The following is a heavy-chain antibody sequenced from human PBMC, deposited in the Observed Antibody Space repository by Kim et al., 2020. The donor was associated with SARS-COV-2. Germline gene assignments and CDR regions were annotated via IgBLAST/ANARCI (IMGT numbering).Heavy chain of an antibody. V-gene: IGHV3-30*04. CDR1: GFNFNSYS. D-gene: IGHD5-12*01. CDR3: ARDYGNGYNSIDF. CDR2: VSKDGGEK. Sequence: GGSLRLSCAASGFNFNSYSMHWVRQAPGKGLESVSVVSKDGGEKYYSGSVKGRFTISRDNSKNTLFLQMNSLRLEETAVYYCARDYGNGYNSIDFWGQGT. J-gene: IGHJ4*02.